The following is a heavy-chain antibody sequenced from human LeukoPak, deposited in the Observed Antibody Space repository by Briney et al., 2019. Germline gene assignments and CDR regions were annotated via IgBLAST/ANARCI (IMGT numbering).Heavy chain of an antibody. D-gene: IGHD2-2*01. V-gene: IGHV3-23*01. J-gene: IGHJ6*02. CDR2: ISGSGGST. Sequence: GGSLRLSCAASGFTFSSYAMSWVRQAPGKGLEWVSAISGSGGSTYYADSVKGRFTISRDNSKNTLYLQMNSLRAEDTAIYFCAKGEVPAALALDYNYYYMDVWGQGTMVTVSS. CDR3: AKGEVPAALALDYNYYYMDV. CDR1: GFTFSSYA.